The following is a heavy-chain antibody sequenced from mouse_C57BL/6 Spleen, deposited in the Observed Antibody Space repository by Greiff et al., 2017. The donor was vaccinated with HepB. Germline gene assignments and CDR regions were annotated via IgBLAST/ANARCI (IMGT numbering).Heavy chain of an antibody. D-gene: IGHD1-1*01. CDR2: IDPSDSYT. Sequence: QVQLQQPGAELVMPGASVKLSCKASGYTFTSYWMHWVKQRPGQGLEWIGEIDPSDSYTNYNQKFKGKSTLTVDKSSSTAYMQLSSLTSEDSAVYYCARRNDSGSSSWFAYWGQGTLVTVSA. CDR3: ARRNDSGSSSWFAY. CDR1: GYTFTSYW. J-gene: IGHJ3*01. V-gene: IGHV1-69*01.